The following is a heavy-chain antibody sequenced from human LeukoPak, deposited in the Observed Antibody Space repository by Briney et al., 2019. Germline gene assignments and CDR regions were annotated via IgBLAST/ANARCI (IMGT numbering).Heavy chain of an antibody. J-gene: IGHJ6*02. V-gene: IGHV3-48*04. CDR2: ISSSSSTI. Sequence: GGSLRLSCAASGFTFSSYSMNWVRQAPGKGLEWVSYISSSSSTIYYADSVKGRFTISRDNAKNSLYLQMNSLRAEDTAVYYCARDLTTMVRGVIIKWGQGTTVTVSS. D-gene: IGHD3-10*01. CDR1: GFTFSSYS. CDR3: ARDLTTMVRGVIIK.